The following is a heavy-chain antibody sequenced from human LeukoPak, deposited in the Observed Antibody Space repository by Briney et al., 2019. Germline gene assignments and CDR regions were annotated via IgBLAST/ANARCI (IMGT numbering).Heavy chain of an antibody. D-gene: IGHD2-15*01. V-gene: IGHV3-21*01. CDR1: GFTFSSYS. Sequence: GGSLRLSCAASGFTFSSYSMNWVRQAPGKGLEWVSPISSSSSYIYYADSVKGRFTISRDNAKNSLYLQMNSLRAEDTAVYYCARVPPLGYCSGGSCLLYYYYYMDVWGKGTTVTVSS. CDR3: ARVPPLGYCSGGSCLLYYYYYMDV. J-gene: IGHJ6*03. CDR2: ISSSSSYI.